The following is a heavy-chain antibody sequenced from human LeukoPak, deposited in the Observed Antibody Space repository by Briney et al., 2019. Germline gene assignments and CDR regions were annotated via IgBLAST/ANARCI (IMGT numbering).Heavy chain of an antibody. D-gene: IGHD3-16*01. J-gene: IGHJ4*02. CDR2: VYYTGGT. CDR3: ARDGQIMGFDY. V-gene: IGHV4-31*03. CDR1: GGAISSGGYY. Sequence: SQTLSLTCTVSGGAISSGGYYWSWIRQHPERGLEWIGYVYYTGGTYYNPSLESRVAISVDTSKNQFSLKLTSVTAADTAVYYCARDGQIMGFDYWGQGILVTVSS.